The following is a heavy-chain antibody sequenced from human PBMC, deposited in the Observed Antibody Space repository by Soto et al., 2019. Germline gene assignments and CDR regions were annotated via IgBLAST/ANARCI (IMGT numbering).Heavy chain of an antibody. V-gene: IGHV3-7*03. D-gene: IGHD2-2*01. CDR2: IKFDGSEK. CDR1: GFTFSDYW. CDR3: VKDGGYCSSTTCYSPRNHYLDS. Sequence: GGSLRLSCAASGFTFSDYWMSWVRQAPGKGPEWVANIKFDGSEKQYVDSVKGRFSISRDNSRNSLFLQMNSLRAGDTAVYYCVKDGGYCSSTTCYSPRNHYLDSWGQGTLVTVS. J-gene: IGHJ4*02.